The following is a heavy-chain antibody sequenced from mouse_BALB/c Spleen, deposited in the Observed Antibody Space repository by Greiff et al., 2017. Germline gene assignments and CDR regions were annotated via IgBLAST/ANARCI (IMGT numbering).Heavy chain of an antibody. Sequence: VQLQQSAAELARPGASVKMSCKASGYTFTSYTMHWVKQRPGQGLEWIGYINPSSGYTEYNQKFKDKTTLTADKSSSTAYMQLSSLTSEDSAVYYCARGVLYGSLDYWGQGTSVTVSS. CDR1: GYTFTSYT. CDR3: ARGVLYGSLDY. D-gene: IGHD1-1*01. CDR2: INPSSGYT. V-gene: IGHV1-4*02. J-gene: IGHJ4*01.